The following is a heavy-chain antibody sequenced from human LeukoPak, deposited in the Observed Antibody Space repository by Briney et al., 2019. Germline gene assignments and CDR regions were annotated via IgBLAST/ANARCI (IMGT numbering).Heavy chain of an antibody. V-gene: IGHV1-2*02. Sequence: ASVKVSCKASGYTFTGDYMHWLRQAPGQGLEWMGWINPNSGGTNYAQKFQGRVTMTRDTSISTAYMELSRLRSDDTAVYYCARGGLPNYYDSSGYWQLDYWGQGTLVTASS. J-gene: IGHJ4*02. CDR2: INPNSGGT. CDR1: GYTFTGDY. D-gene: IGHD3-22*01. CDR3: ARGGLPNYYDSSGYWQLDY.